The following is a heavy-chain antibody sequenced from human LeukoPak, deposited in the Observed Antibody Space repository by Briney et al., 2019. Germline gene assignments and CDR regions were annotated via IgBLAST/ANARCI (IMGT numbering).Heavy chain of an antibody. CDR2: ISWNSGIT. V-gene: IGHV3-9*01. J-gene: IGHJ5*02. D-gene: IGHD2-2*01. Sequence: GGSLRLSCAASGFTFDDYAMYWVRQAPGKGLEWVSGISWNSGITVYADSVGGRFTISRDNAKNSLFLQMNSLRADDTAFYYCAKGGCSTTSCYAGGFDPWGQGTLVSVSS. CDR1: GFTFDDYA. CDR3: AKGGCSTTSCYAGGFDP.